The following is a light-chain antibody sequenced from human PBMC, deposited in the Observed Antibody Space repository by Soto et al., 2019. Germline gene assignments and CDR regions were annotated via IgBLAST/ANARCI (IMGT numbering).Light chain of an antibody. J-gene: IGLJ1*01. CDR1: CSNIGSNT. Sequence: QSALTQPPSVSGTPGQRVTISCSGSCSNIGSNTVNWYQDLPGTAPKLLVYDNHHRPSGVPDRFSGSKSGTSASLAISGLQSEDEAEYYCAAWDDSLNAFYVFGTGTRSPS. CDR2: DNH. V-gene: IGLV1-44*01. CDR3: AAWDDSLNAFYV.